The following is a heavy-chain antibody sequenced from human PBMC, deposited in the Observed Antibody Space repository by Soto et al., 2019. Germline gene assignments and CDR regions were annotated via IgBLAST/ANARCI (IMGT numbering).Heavy chain of an antibody. V-gene: IGHV1-8*01. CDR1: GYTFTSYD. D-gene: IGHD1-20*01. J-gene: IGHJ6*02. CDR2: MNPNSGNT. CDR3: ARGDNVCYGMDV. Sequence: QVQLVQSGAEVKKPGASVKVSCKASGYTFTSYDINWVRQATGQGLEWMGWMNPNSGNTGYAQKFQGRVTMTRNTSITTSYMKLSSLRSEGTAVYYCARGDNVCYGMDVWGQGTTVTVSS.